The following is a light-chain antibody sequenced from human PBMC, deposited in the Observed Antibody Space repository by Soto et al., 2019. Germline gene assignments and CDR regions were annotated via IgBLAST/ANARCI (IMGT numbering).Light chain of an antibody. V-gene: IGLV2-14*03. J-gene: IGLJ1*01. Sequence: QTVVTQPASVSGSPGQSITISCTGTSSDVGGYNYVSWYQQHPGKAPKLMIYDVSARPSGVSNRFSGSKSGNTASLTISGLQAEDEADYYCSSYKSSSTLFVFGTGTKLTVL. CDR2: DVS. CDR1: SSDVGGYNY. CDR3: SSYKSSSTLFV.